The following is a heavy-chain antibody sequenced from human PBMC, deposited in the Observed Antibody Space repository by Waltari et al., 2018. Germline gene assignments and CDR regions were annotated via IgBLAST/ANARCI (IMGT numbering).Heavy chain of an antibody. CDR2: IKQDGSEK. V-gene: IGHV3-7*01. CDR3: ATSGWYCFDY. J-gene: IGHJ4*02. Sequence: EVQLVESGGGLVQPGGSLRHSCAASGFPLSSFWMNWVRQTPGKGLEGVAGIKQDGSEKYYADSVKGRSTISRDNAKNALYLQMNSLRAEDTAVYYCATSGWYCFDYWGQGTLVTVSS. D-gene: IGHD6-19*01. CDR1: GFPLSSFW.